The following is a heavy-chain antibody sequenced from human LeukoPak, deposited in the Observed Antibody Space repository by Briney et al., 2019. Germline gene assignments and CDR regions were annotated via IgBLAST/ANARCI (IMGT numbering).Heavy chain of an antibody. CDR1: GGSISSSSYY. J-gene: IGHJ3*02. V-gene: IGHV4-39*07. D-gene: IGHD1-26*01. CDR2: IYYSGST. CDR3: ARDNGSYHPDDAFDI. Sequence: SETLSLTCTVSGGSISSSSYYWGWIRQPPGKGLEWIGSIYYSGSTYYNPSLKSRVTISVDTSKNQFSLKLSSVTAADTAVYYCARDNGSYHPDDAFDIWGQGTMVTVSS.